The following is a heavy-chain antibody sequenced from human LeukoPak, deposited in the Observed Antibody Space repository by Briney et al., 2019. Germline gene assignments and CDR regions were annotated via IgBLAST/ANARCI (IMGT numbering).Heavy chain of an antibody. Sequence: SGGSLRLSCAASGFTFSSYSMNWVRQAPGKGLEWVSSISSSSSYIYYADSVKGRFTISRDNAKNSLYLQMNSLRAEDTAVYYCASYPGYSYGYAFDIWGQGTMVTVSS. D-gene: IGHD5-18*01. V-gene: IGHV3-21*01. CDR3: ASYPGYSYGYAFDI. CDR2: ISSSSSYI. CDR1: GFTFSSYS. J-gene: IGHJ3*02.